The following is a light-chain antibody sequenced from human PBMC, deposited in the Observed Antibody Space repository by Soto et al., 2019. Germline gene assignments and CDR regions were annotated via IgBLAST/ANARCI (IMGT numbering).Light chain of an antibody. V-gene: IGKV1-39*01. J-gene: IGKJ5*01. CDR2: AAS. CDR1: QSISSY. Sequence: DIQMTQSPSCLSSSVGDIFTITGRASQSISSYLNWYQQKPGKAPKLLIYAASSLQSGVPSRFSGSGSGTDFTLTISSLQPEDFATYYCQQSYSTPITFGQGTRLEI. CDR3: QQSYSTPIT.